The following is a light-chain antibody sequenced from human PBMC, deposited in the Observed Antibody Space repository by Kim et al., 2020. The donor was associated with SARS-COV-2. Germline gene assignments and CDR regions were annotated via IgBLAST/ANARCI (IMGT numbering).Light chain of an antibody. J-gene: IGLJ2*01. CDR1: RSDVDDYRY. CDR2: DVS. V-gene: IGLV2-14*03. CDR3: SSYTTTLL. Sequence: QSALTQPASVSGSPGQSITMSCTGARSDVDDYRYVSWYQQYPGKAPKLIIFDVSKRPPGVSDRFSGSMSGNTASLTISGLRTEDEANYYCSSYTTTLLFGGGTQLTVL.